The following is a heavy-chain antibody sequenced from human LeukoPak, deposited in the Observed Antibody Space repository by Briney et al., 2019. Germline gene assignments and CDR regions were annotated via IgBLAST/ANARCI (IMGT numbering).Heavy chain of an antibody. Sequence: GGSLRLSCAASVFTLSRSAMRWVRQAPARGLEWVSGISVSGGSTYYADSVKGRFTISRDNSKNTLYLQMSSLRAEDTALYYCAKRGSGDYFFDCWGQGTLVTVSS. J-gene: IGHJ4*02. CDR1: VFTLSRSA. CDR3: AKRGSGDYFFDC. CDR2: ISVSGGST. D-gene: IGHD3-16*01. V-gene: IGHV3-23*01.